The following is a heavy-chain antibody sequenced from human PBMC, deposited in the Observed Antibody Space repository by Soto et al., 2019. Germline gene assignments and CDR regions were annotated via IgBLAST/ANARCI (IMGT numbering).Heavy chain of an antibody. V-gene: IGHV3-23*01. CDR1: GFTFNSYA. Sequence: GGSLRLSCEASGFTFNSYAMSWVRQAPGKGLEWVAGISGSGGLPDYTTDYADSVKGRFTISRDNSKNTLYLQMNSLRAEDTAVYYCAKDGPYYYDSSGYLKSSRYFDYWGQGTLVTVSS. CDR3: AKDGPYYYDSSGYLKSSRYFDY. CDR2: ISGSGGLPDYTT. D-gene: IGHD3-22*01. J-gene: IGHJ4*02.